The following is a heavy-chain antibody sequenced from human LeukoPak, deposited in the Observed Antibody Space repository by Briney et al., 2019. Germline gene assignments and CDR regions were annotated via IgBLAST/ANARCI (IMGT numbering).Heavy chain of an antibody. CDR3: ARGTPDTAMVFDY. CDR1: GFTFSSYA. J-gene: IGHJ4*02. Sequence: PGGSLRLSCAASGFTFSSYAMHWVRQAPGKGLEWVAVISYDGSNKYYADSVKGRFTISRDNSKNTLYLQMNSLRAEDTAVYYCARGTPDTAMVFDYWGQGTLVTVSS. V-gene: IGHV3-30-3*01. D-gene: IGHD5-18*01. CDR2: ISYDGSNK.